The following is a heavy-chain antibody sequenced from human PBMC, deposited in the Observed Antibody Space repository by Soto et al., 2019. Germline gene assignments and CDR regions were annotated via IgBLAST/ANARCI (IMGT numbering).Heavy chain of an antibody. CDR1: GFTFSSFS. D-gene: IGHD3-10*01. V-gene: IGHV3-21*01. Sequence: GGSQRLSCAASGFTFSSFSMNWVRQAPGKGLEWVSSISSSSSYIYYADSVKGRFTISRDNAKNSLYLQMNSLRAEDTAVYYCARDSSYYYGSGSYFYYYYGMDVWGQGTTVTVSS. CDR2: ISSSSSYI. J-gene: IGHJ6*02. CDR3: ARDSSYYYGSGSYFYYYYGMDV.